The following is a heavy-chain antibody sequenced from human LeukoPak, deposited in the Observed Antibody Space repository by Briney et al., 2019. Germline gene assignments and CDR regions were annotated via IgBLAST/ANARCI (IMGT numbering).Heavy chain of an antibody. CDR3: ARDAGARGYYYYMDV. CDR1: GYTFTGYY. Sequence: ASVKVSCKASGYTFTGYYMHWVRQAPGQGLEWMGWINPNSGGTNYAQKFQGRVTMTRDMSTSTVYMELSSLRSEDTAVYYCARDAGARGYYYYMDVWGKGTTVIVS. CDR2: INPNSGGT. V-gene: IGHV1-2*02. J-gene: IGHJ6*03. D-gene: IGHD3-10*01.